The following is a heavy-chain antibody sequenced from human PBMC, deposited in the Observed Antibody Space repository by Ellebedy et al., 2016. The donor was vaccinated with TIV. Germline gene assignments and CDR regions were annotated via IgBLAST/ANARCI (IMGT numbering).Heavy chain of an antibody. CDR3: ARDWGIAAAGTPDY. J-gene: IGHJ4*02. D-gene: IGHD6-13*01. CDR1: GFTFSSYA. CDR2: ISGSGGST. Sequence: GGSLRLSCAASGFTFSSYAMSWVRQAPGKGLEWVSAISGSGGSTYYADSVKGRFTISRDNSKNTLYLQMNSLRAEDTAVYYCARDWGIAAAGTPDYWGQGTLVTVSS. V-gene: IGHV3-23*01.